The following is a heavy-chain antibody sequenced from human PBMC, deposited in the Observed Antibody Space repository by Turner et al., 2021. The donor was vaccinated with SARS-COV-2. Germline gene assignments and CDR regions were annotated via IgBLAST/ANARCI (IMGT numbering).Heavy chain of an antibody. CDR2: ISAYNGNT. CDR1: GYTFTSYG. D-gene: IGHD6-19*01. J-gene: IGHJ6*02. V-gene: IGHV1-18*04. CDR3: ATGTAVAGTPKNYYYYYGMDV. Sequence: QVQLVQSGAEVKKPGASVKVSCKASGYTFTSYGISWMRQAPGQGLEWMGWISAYNGNTNYAQKLQGRVTMTTDTSTSTAYMELRSLRSDDTALYYCATGTAVAGTPKNYYYYYGMDVWGQGTTVTVSS.